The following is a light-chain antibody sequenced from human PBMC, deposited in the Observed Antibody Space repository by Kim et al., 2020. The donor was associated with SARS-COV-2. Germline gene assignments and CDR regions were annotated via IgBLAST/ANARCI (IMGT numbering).Light chain of an antibody. J-gene: IGLJ3*02. CDR1: SSNIGNNY. CDR2: DNN. V-gene: IGLV1-51*01. CDR3: GTWDTNLTAGV. Sequence: GQGVTISCSGSSSNIGNNYVSWYQQLPGTAPKLRIYDNNKRPSGIPDRFSGSKSGTSATLGITGLQTGDEADYHCGTWDTNLTAGVFGGGTQLTAL.